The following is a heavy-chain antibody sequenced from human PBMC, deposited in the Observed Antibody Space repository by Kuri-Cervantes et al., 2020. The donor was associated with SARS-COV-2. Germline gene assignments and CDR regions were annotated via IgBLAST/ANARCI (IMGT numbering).Heavy chain of an antibody. Sequence: GESLKISCAASGFTFSSYAKRWVRQAPGKGLERVSPISGSGGSTYYADSVKGRFTISRDNSKNTLYLQMNSLRAEDTAVYYCASVSTMGVSLDWGQGTLVTVSS. CDR1: GFTFSSYA. V-gene: IGHV3-23*01. D-gene: IGHD5-24*01. CDR2: ISGSGGST. J-gene: IGHJ4*02. CDR3: ASVSTMGVSLD.